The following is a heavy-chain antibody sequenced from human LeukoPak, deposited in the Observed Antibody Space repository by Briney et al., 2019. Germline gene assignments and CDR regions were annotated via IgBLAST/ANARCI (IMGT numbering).Heavy chain of an antibody. V-gene: IGHV4-30-4*07. CDR1: GGSISSGGYS. J-gene: IGHJ6*03. CDR3: ARCRLAGRRPYYYMDV. D-gene: IGHD6-6*01. Sequence: SETLSLTCAVSGGSISSGGYSWSWIRQPPGKGLEWIVYIYYSGSTYYNPSLKSRITISVDTSKNQFSLKLSSQTAADTAVYYCARCRLAGRRPYYYMDVWGKGTTVTVSS. CDR2: IYYSGST.